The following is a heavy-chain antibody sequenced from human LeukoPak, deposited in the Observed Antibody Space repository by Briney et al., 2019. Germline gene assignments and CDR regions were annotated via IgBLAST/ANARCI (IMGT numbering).Heavy chain of an antibody. Sequence: GGSLKLSCAASGFTFSGSAMHWVRQASGKGLEWVGRIRSKANSYATAYAASVKGRFTISRDDSKNTAYLQMNSLKTEDTAVYYCTALPCGTSDGCWGQGTLVTVSS. CDR1: GFTFSGSA. V-gene: IGHV3-73*01. D-gene: IGHD2-2*01. J-gene: IGHJ4*02. CDR2: IRSKANSYAT. CDR3: TALPCGTSDGC.